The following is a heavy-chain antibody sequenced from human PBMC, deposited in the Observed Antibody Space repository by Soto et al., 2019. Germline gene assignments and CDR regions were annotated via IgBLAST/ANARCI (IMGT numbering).Heavy chain of an antibody. J-gene: IGHJ6*01. CDR3: ARALGYCSSTSCYSPYYYGMDV. Sequence: PSETLSLTCTVSGGSISSGGYYWSWIRQHPGKGLEWIGYIYYSGSTYYNPSLKSRVTISVDTSKNQFSLKLSSVTAADTAVYYCARALGYCSSTSCYSPYYYGMDVRGQGPTLTV. CDR2: IYYSGST. V-gene: IGHV4-31*03. CDR1: GGSISSGGYY. D-gene: IGHD2-2*02.